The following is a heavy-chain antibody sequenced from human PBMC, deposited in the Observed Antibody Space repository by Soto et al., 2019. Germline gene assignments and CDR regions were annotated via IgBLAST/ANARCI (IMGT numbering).Heavy chain of an antibody. CDR2: ISYDGSNK. Sequence: GGSLRLSCAASGFTFNRYTIYWFRQTPGKGLEWVAAISYDGSNKHYADSVKGRFTISRDNSKNTVYLQMISLRGEDTAVYYCAKYLRPDGACDFDNWGQGTLVTVSS. D-gene: IGHD4-17*01. CDR1: GFTFNRYT. CDR3: AKYLRPDGACDFDN. J-gene: IGHJ4*01. V-gene: IGHV3-30-3*02.